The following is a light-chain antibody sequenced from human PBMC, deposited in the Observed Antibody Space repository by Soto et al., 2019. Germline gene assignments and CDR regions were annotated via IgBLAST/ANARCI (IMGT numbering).Light chain of an antibody. CDR3: SSYTGSNNLVG. J-gene: IGLJ2*01. Sequence: QSVLTQPPSASGSPGQSVTISCTGTSSDVGRYNYVSWYQQEPGKAPKLMIDEVSKRPSGVPDRFSGSKSGNTASLTVSGLQAEDEADYYCSSYTGSNNLVGFGGGTKLTVL. V-gene: IGLV2-8*01. CDR2: EVS. CDR1: SSDVGRYNY.